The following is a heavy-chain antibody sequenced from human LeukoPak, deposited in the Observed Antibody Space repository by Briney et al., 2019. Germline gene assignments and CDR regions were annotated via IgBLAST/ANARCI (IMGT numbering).Heavy chain of an antibody. CDR2: INGSGGRA. Sequence: GGPLRLSCAASGFTFNDYDMTWVRQAPGKGLEWVSDINGSGGRANYADSVKGRFTISRDNVKNSLYLQMNSLRAEDTAVYYCARGRDSSSSYPGYWGQGTLVTVSS. CDR3: ARGRDSSSSYPGY. D-gene: IGHD6-6*01. J-gene: IGHJ4*02. V-gene: IGHV3-23*01. CDR1: GFTFNDYD.